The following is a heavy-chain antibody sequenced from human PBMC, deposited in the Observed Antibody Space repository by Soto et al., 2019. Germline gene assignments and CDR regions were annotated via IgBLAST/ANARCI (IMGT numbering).Heavy chain of an antibody. D-gene: IGHD6-19*01. CDR3: AKGESQWLVPFDY. Sequence: GGSLRLSCAASGFSFGDFAMHWVRQAPGKGLEWVSGISWNSGSLDYADSVKGRFTISRDNAKNSLYLQMESLRPEDTALYYCAKGESQWLVPFDYWGQGTQVTVSS. J-gene: IGHJ4*02. V-gene: IGHV3-9*01. CDR2: ISWNSGSL. CDR1: GFSFGDFA.